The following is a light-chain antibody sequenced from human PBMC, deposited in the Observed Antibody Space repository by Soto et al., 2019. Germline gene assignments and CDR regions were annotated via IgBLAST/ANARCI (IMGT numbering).Light chain of an antibody. CDR1: QSVSSRY. J-gene: IGKJ1*01. CDR3: QQYGSSTKT. Sequence: EIVLTQSPGTLSLSPGERATLSCRDSQSVSSRYLAWYQPKRGQAPRAXIYGVSSRETGIQDMFSGSGSGTEFTLTISRLEPEDFAVSYCQQYGSSTKTFRQGTKVDNK. V-gene: IGKV3-20*01. CDR2: GVS.